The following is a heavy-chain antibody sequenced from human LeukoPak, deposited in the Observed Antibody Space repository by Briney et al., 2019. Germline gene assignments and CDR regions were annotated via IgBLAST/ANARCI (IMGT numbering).Heavy chain of an antibody. CDR2: IYTSGST. CDR3: AREGDSSGYYEGGAFDI. CDR1: GGSISSYY. Sequence: PSQTLSLTCTVSGGSISSYYWSWIRQPAGKGLEWIGRIYTSGSTNYNPSLKSRVTMSVDTSKNQFSLKLSSVTAADTAVYYCAREGDSSGYYEGGAFDIWGQGTMVTVSS. V-gene: IGHV4-4*07. D-gene: IGHD3-22*01. J-gene: IGHJ3*02.